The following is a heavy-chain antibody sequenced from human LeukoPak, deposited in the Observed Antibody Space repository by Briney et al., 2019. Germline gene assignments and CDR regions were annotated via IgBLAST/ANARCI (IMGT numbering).Heavy chain of an antibody. CDR3: AREVAYEKTRYDS. Sequence: PGGSLRLSCAASGFNFSAYYMNWVRQAPGKGLECVSYISATGSSKYYAHSVKGRFFISRDNVKNSLFLEMTSLRVEDTAVYFCAREVAYEKTRYDSWGQGTLVIVSS. J-gene: IGHJ4*02. D-gene: IGHD3-16*02. V-gene: IGHV3-11*01. CDR2: ISATGSSK. CDR1: GFNFSAYY.